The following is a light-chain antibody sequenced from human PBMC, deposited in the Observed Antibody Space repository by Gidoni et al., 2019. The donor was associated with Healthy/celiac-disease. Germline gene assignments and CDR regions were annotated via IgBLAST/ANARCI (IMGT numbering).Light chain of an antibody. J-gene: IGKJ1*01. CDR1: QSMSSY. V-gene: IGKV1-39*01. Sequence: DIQMTQSPSSRSASVGDRVTITCRASQSMSSYLNWYHQKPGKAPELLIYAASSLQSGVPSRFSVSRSWTDFTLTISSLQPEDFATYYCPQSYSTPRPFGQGTKVEIK. CDR2: AAS. CDR3: PQSYSTPRP.